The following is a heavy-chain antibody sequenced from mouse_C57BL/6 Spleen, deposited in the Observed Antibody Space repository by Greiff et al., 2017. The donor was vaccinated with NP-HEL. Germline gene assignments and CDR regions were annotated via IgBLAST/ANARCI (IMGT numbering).Heavy chain of an antibody. Sequence: QVQLQQPGAELVMPGASVKLSCKASGYTFTSYWMHWVKQRPGQGLEWIGEIDPSDSYTNYNQKFKGKSTLTVDKSSSTAYMQLSSLTSEDSAVYYGARRELGRDYFDYWGQGTTLTVSS. J-gene: IGHJ2*01. CDR1: GYTFTSYW. D-gene: IGHD4-1*01. CDR3: ARRELGRDYFDY. CDR2: IDPSDSYT. V-gene: IGHV1-69*01.